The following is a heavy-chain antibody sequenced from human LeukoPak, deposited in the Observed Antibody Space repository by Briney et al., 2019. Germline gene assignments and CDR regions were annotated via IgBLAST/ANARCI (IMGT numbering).Heavy chain of an antibody. J-gene: IGHJ4*02. CDR1: GYTFTSYG. V-gene: IGHV1-18*01. D-gene: IGHD6-19*01. CDR3: ARVRLGSGWSLFDF. CDR2: ISAYNGNT. Sequence: GASVKVSCKASGYTFTSYGISWVRQAPGQGLEWMGWISAYNGNTNYAQKLQGRVTMTTDTSTSTAYMELRSLRSDDTAVYYCARVRLGSGWSLFDFWGQGTLVTVSS.